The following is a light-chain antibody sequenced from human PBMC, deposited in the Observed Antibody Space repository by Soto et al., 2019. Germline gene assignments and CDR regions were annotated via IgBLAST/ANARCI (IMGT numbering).Light chain of an antibody. CDR2: RNN. CDR3: AAWDDSLSGLV. CDR1: SSSIGSNY. J-gene: IGLJ2*01. Sequence: VVTQPPSASGTPGQRVTISCSGSSSSIGSNYVYWYQQLPGTAPKLLIYRNNQRPSGVPDRFSGSQSGTSASLAISGLRSEDEADYYCAAWDDSLSGLVFGGGTKVTVL. V-gene: IGLV1-47*01.